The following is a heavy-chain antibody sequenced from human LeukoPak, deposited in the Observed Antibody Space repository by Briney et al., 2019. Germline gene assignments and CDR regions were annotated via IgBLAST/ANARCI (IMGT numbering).Heavy chain of an antibody. CDR2: ISPMFGTE. J-gene: IGHJ4*02. D-gene: IGHD3-10*01. CDR1: GVTFSSYS. V-gene: IGHV1-69*06. Sequence: SVKVSCEASGVTFSSYSISFVRQAPGQGPEWMGRISPMFGTEQYAQKIQGRLTITADTSTTTVYMELSGLRSEDTATYFCAKDRGALGTPGSTFESWGQGTLVIVSS. CDR3: AKDRGALGTPGSTFES.